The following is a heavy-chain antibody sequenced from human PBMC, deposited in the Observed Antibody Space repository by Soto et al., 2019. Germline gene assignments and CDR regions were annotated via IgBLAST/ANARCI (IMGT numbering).Heavy chain of an antibody. V-gene: IGHV1-18*01. CDR2: ISGHNGIT. D-gene: IGHD4-17*01. J-gene: IGHJ4*02. CDR3: AREEWTTVTTIDY. Sequence: ASVKVSCKTSGYTFTSYCLSWVRQAPGQRLEWMGWISGHNGITNYAQKFQDRVTMTTDTSTNTAYMELRSLTSDDTAVYYCAREEWTTVTTIDYWGQGTLVTVSS. CDR1: GYTFTSYC.